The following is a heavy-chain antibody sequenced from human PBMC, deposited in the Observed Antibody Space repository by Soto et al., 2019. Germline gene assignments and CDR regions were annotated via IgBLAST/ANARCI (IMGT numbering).Heavy chain of an antibody. Sequence: QVQLQQWGAGLLKPSETLSLTCAVYGGSFSGYYWSWIRQPPGKGLEWIGEINHSGSTNYNPSLKSRVTISVDTSKIQFSLKLSSVTAADTAVYYCARGYCSGGSCRTYWYFDLWGRGTLVTVSS. CDR1: GGSFSGYY. D-gene: IGHD2-15*01. V-gene: IGHV4-34*01. J-gene: IGHJ2*01. CDR3: ARGYCSGGSCRTYWYFDL. CDR2: INHSGST.